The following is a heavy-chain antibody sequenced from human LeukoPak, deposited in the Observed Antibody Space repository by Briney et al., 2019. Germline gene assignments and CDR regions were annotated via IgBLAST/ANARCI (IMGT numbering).Heavy chain of an antibody. CDR3: AKVAVAPEYYFDY. V-gene: IGHV3-23*01. J-gene: IGHJ4*02. CDR2: ISGSGGST. Sequence: GGSLRLSCAASGFTFSSYAMSWVRQAPGKGLEWVSVISGSGGSTYYADSVEGRFTISRDNSKNTLYLQMNSLRAEDTAVYYCAKVAVAPEYYFDYWGQGTLVTVSS. CDR1: GFTFSSYA. D-gene: IGHD6-19*01.